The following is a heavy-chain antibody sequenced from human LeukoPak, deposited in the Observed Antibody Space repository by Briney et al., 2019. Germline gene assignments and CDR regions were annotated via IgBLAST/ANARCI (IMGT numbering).Heavy chain of an antibody. V-gene: IGHV3-9*01. D-gene: IGHD6-19*01. CDR3: AKGKKMTVAGLFDY. J-gene: IGHJ4*02. Sequence: PGGSLRLSCAASGFTFDDYAMHWVRQAPGKGLEWVSGISWNSGGIGYADSAKGRFTISRDNAKNSLYLQMNSLRADDTALYYCAKGKKMTVAGLFDYWGQGTLVTVSS. CDR1: GFTFDDYA. CDR2: ISWNSGGI.